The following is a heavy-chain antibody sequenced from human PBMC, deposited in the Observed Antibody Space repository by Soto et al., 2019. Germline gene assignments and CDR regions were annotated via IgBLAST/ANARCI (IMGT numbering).Heavy chain of an antibody. V-gene: IGHV4-59*12. Sequence: PSETLSLTCTVSGGSISSYYWSWIRQPPGKGLEWIGYIYYSGSTNYNPSLKSRVTMSVDTSKNQFSLKLTSVTAVDTAVYYCAGREIQGPINYWGQGTLVTVSS. J-gene: IGHJ4*02. CDR3: AGREIQGPINY. CDR2: IYYSGST. D-gene: IGHD1-26*01. CDR1: GGSISSYY.